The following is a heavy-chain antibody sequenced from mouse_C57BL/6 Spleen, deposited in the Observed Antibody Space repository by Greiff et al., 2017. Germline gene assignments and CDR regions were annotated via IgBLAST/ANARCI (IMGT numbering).Heavy chain of an antibody. D-gene: IGHD1-1*02. CDR1: GYTFTSYW. CDR2: INPSSGYT. CDR3: ARSDYGRYYYAMDY. V-gene: IGHV1-7*01. J-gene: IGHJ4*01. Sequence: VQLQQSGAELAKPGASVKLSCKASGYTFTSYWMHWVKQRNRQGLEWIGYINPSSGYTKYNQKFKDKATLTADKSSSTAYMQLSSLTYEDSAVYDCARSDYGRYYYAMDYWGQGTTVTVSS.